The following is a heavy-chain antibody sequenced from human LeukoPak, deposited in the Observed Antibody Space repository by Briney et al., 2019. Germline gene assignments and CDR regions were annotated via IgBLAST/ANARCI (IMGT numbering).Heavy chain of an antibody. CDR1: GGSISSYY. D-gene: IGHD3-10*01. J-gene: IGHJ5*02. CDR2: IYTSGTI. Sequence: SETLSLTCTVSGGSISSYYWSWIRQPAGTALEWIGHIYTSGTITYNPSLKSRVTMSVDTSKNQFSLKLSSVTAADTAVYYCARDSGTTGEVKFDPWGQGTLVTVSS. V-gene: IGHV4-4*07. CDR3: ARDSGTTGEVKFDP.